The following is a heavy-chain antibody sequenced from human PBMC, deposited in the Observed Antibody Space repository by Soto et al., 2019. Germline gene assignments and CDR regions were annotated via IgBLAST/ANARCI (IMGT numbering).Heavy chain of an antibody. Sequence: PSETLSLTCTVSGGSISSYYWSWIRQPPGRGLEWIGYIYYSGSTNYNPSLKSRVTISVDTSKNQFSLKLSSVTAADTAVYYCARGLTGAPPYYFDYWGQGTLLTVSS. CDR2: IYYSGST. J-gene: IGHJ4*02. D-gene: IGHD7-27*01. V-gene: IGHV4-59*12. CDR3: ARGLTGAPPYYFDY. CDR1: GGSISSYY.